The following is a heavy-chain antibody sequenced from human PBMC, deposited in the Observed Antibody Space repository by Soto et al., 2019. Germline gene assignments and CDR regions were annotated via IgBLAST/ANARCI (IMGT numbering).Heavy chain of an antibody. CDR3: ALVRYYYDSSGYYFDP. V-gene: IGHV4-30-2*01. Sequence: SETLSLTCAVSGGSISSGGYSWSWIRQPPGKGLEWIGYIYHSGSTYYNPSLKSRVTIPVDRSKNQFSLKLSSVTAADTAVYYCALVRYYYDSSGYYFDPWGQGTLVTVSS. D-gene: IGHD3-22*01. CDR1: GGSISSGGYS. CDR2: IYHSGST. J-gene: IGHJ5*02.